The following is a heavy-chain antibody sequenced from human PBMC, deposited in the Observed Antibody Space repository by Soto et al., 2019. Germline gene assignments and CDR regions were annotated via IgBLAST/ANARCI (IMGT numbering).Heavy chain of an antibody. CDR1: GFSLSTSGMC. CDR3: ARAIAARSFYYGMDV. J-gene: IGHJ6*02. Sequence: SGPRLVNPTHTLTLTCTFSGFSLSTSGMCVSWIRQPPGKALEWLALIDWDDDKYYSTSLKTRLTISKDTSKNQVVLTMTNMDPVDTATYYCARAIAARSFYYGMDVWGQGTTVTVSS. V-gene: IGHV2-70*01. CDR2: IDWDDDK. D-gene: IGHD6-6*01.